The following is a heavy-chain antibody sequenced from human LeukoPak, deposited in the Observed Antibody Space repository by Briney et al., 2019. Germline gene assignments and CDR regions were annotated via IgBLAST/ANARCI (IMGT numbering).Heavy chain of an antibody. V-gene: IGHV3-21*01. J-gene: IGHJ4*02. CDR2: ISSSSSYK. Sequence: GGSLRLSCAASGFTFSSYNMNWVRQAPGKGLEWVSSISSSSSYKNYADPVKGRFTISRDNAKNSLYLQMNSLRAEDTAVYYCARERVRDTAMLNWGQGTLVTVSS. D-gene: IGHD5-18*01. CDR1: GFTFSSYN. CDR3: ARERVRDTAMLN.